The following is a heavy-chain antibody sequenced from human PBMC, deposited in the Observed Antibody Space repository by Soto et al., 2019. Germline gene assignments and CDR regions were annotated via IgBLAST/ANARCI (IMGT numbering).Heavy chain of an antibody. V-gene: IGHV3-9*01. Sequence: EVQLVESGGGSVQPGRSLRLSCAASGFTFDDYAMHWVRQRPGKGLEWVAGIDWNSGSMDYADSVKGRFTTFRDNAEKSLYLRMNSVSAEDTAIYYWVKGRGSYPVKFGLDVWGQGTTVTVSS. D-gene: IGHD4-17*01. CDR3: VKGRGSYPVKFGLDV. J-gene: IGHJ6*02. CDR2: IDWNSGSM. CDR1: GFTFDDYA.